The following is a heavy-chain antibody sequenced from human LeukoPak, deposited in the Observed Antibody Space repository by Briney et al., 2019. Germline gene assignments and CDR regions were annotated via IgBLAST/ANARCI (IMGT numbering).Heavy chain of an antibody. Sequence: SETLSLTCAVYGGSFSGSYWSWIRQPPGKGLEWIGEINHGGRTNYNPSLKSRVTISVDTSKSQFSLKLSSVTAADTAVYYCARGREYCSGGSCYRYYYYYMDVWGKGTTVTVSS. V-gene: IGHV4-34*01. CDR2: INHGGRT. CDR3: ARGREYCSGGSCYRYYYYYMDV. CDR1: GGSFSGSY. J-gene: IGHJ6*03. D-gene: IGHD2-15*01.